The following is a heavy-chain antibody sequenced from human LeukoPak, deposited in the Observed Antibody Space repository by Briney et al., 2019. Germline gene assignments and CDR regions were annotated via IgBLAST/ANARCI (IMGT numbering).Heavy chain of an antibody. CDR2: ISGYNGDT. CDR3: ARDGVSPAYDS. Sequence: ASVKVSCKTSGFTFINYGFTWVRQAPGQGLEWMGWISGYNGDTKYARNLRGRVTMTTDTSTSTVYMELTSLRSDDTAVYYCARDGVSPAYDSWGQGTLVSVSS. CDR1: GFTFINYG. J-gene: IGHJ5*01. V-gene: IGHV1-18*01. D-gene: IGHD3-16*01.